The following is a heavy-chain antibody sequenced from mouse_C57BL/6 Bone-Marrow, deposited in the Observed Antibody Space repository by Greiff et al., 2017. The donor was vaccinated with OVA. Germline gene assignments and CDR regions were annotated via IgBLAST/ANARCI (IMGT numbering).Heavy chain of an antibody. J-gene: IGHJ4*01. Sequence: QVQLQQSGAELVRPGTSVKVSCKASGYAFTNYLIEWVKQRPGQGLEWIGVINPGSGGTNYNEKFKGKATLTADKSSSTAYMQLSSLTSEDSAVYFCARWLYSPYAMDYWGQGTSVTVSS. D-gene: IGHD2-12*01. V-gene: IGHV1-54*01. CDR3: ARWLYSPYAMDY. CDR2: INPGSGGT. CDR1: GYAFTNYL.